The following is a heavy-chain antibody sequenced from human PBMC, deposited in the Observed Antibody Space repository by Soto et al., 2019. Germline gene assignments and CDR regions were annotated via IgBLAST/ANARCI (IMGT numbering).Heavy chain of an antibody. CDR2: IIPILGIA. CDR1: GGTFSSYT. J-gene: IGHJ6*02. D-gene: IGHD3-22*01. Sequence: SVKVSCKASGGTFSSYTISWVRQAPGQGLEWMGRIIPILGIANYAQKFQGRVTITADKSTSTAYMELSSLRSEDTAVYYCARDWDYDSSGSNPYYYGMDVWGQGTTVTVSS. V-gene: IGHV1-69*04. CDR3: ARDWDYDSSGSNPYYYGMDV.